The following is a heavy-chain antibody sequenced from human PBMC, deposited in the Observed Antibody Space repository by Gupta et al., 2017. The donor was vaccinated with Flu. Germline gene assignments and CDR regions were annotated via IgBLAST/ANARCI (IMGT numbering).Heavy chain of an antibody. V-gene: IGHV3-48*03. CDR2: ISSSGSTI. CDR1: GFTFSRYE. J-gene: IGHJ4*02. CDR3: ARRGEVLCSSSTSCYADY. Sequence: EVQLVESGGGLVQPGGSLRLSCAASGFTFSRYEMHWVRQAPGKGLEWVSYISSSGSTIYYADSVKGRFTISRDNAKNSLYLQMNSLRAEDTAVYYCARRGEVLCSSSTSCYADYWGQGTLVTVSS. D-gene: IGHD2-2*01.